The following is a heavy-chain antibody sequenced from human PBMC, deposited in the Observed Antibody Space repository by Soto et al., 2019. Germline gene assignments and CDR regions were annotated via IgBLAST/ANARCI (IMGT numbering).Heavy chain of an antibody. CDR3: ARMNYYDTSGYPFDY. Sequence: SETLSLTCTVSGGSISSGGYYWSWIRQHPGKGLEWIGYIYYSGSTYYNPSLKSRVTMSADTSKNQFSLKLNSVTAADTAVYYCARMNYYDTSGYPFDYWGQGMMVTVS. CDR1: GGSISSGGYY. CDR2: IYYSGST. D-gene: IGHD3-22*01. V-gene: IGHV4-31*03. J-gene: IGHJ4*02.